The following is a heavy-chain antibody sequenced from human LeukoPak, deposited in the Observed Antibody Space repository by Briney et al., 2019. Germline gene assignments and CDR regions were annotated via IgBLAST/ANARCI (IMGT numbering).Heavy chain of an antibody. CDR2: IYYDGST. CDR3: ARERGEYCDNTSCSNYYLDY. CDR1: GAFFSSGSYH. D-gene: IGHD2-2*01. J-gene: IGHJ4*02. Sequence: SETLSLTCTVSGAFFSSGSYHWSWIRQPPGRGLEWFWYIYYDGSTKYNPSLKSRVTISRDTSKNQFSLKVSPVTAADTALYYCARERGEYCDNTSCSNYYLDYWGQGTLVTVSS. V-gene: IGHV4-61*01.